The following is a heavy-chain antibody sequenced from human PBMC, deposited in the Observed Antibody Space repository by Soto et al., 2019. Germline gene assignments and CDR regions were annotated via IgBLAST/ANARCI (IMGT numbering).Heavy chain of an antibody. V-gene: IGHV4-61*01. CDR2: IYHNGNT. J-gene: IGHJ4*02. CDR1: GGSVSSGSYY. Sequence: PSETLSLTCTVSGGSVSSGSYYWSWIRQPPGKGLEWIGYIYHNGNTYYNPSLKSRVTMAVDTSRNQFSLKLSSVTAADKAVYYCAGGYFSGWSDYFEYWGQGALVTVSS. D-gene: IGHD6-19*01. CDR3: AGGYFSGWSDYFEY.